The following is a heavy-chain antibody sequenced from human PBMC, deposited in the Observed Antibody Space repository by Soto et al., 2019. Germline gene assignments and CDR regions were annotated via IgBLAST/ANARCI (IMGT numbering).Heavy chain of an antibody. J-gene: IGHJ6*02. CDR1: GFTFSNFG. D-gene: IGHD3-10*01. CDR2: TSFDGNKN. V-gene: IGHV3-30*18. Sequence: QVQLVESGGGVVQPGRSLRLSCVASGFTFSNFGIHWVRQAPGKGLEWVALTSFDGNKNYYADSVKGRFTLSRDNSKNTLYLQMNSLRAEDTALYFCAKDQKDYSGSGTYYVPYGMDVWGQGTTVTVSS. CDR3: AKDQKDYSGSGTYYVPYGMDV.